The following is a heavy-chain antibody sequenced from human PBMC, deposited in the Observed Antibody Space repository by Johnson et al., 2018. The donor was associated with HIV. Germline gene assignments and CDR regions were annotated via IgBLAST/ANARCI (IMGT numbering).Heavy chain of an antibody. D-gene: IGHD1-1*01. V-gene: IGHV3-11*04. Sequence: QVQLLESGGGLVQPGGSLRLSCAASGFTVTTKYMSWVRQAPGKGLEWVSYISGSGNSIYYADSVKGRFTISRDNAKNSLYLQMNSLRAEDTAVYYCARGDGYRRAFDIWGQGTMVTVSS. CDR2: ISGSGNSI. CDR3: ARGDGYRRAFDI. CDR1: GFTVTTKY. J-gene: IGHJ3*02.